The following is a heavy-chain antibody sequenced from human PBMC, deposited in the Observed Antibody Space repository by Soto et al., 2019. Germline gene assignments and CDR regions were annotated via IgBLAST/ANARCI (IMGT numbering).Heavy chain of an antibody. CDR3: ARGDSTDCSNGVCSFFYNHDMDV. CDR1: GYSFTDYH. D-gene: IGHD2-8*01. J-gene: IGHJ6*02. Sequence: ASVKVSCKASGYSFTDYHIHWVRQAPGQGLEWLGRINPKSGGTSTAQKFQGWVTMTTDTSLSTASMELTRLTSDDTAIYYCARGDSTDCSNGVCSFFYNHDMDVWGQGTTVTVSS. CDR2: INPKSGGT. V-gene: IGHV1-2*04.